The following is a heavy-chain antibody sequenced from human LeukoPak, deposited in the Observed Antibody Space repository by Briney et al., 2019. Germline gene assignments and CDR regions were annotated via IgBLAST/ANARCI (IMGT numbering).Heavy chain of an antibody. V-gene: IGHV7-4-1*02. D-gene: IGHD3-3*01. J-gene: IGHJ4*02. CDR1: GYTFTSYA. CDR2: INTNTGNP. Sequence: GASVKVSCKASGYTFTSYAMNWVRQAPGQGLEWMGWINTNTGNPTYAQGFTGRFVFSLDTSVSTAYLQISSLKAEDTAVYYCARENHDDFWSGYYYRPFDYWGQGTLVTVSS. CDR3: ARENHDDFWSGYYYRPFDY.